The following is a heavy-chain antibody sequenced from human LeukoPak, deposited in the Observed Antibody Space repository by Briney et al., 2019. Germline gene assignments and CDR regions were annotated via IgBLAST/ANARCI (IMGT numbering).Heavy chain of an antibody. CDR1: GYTFTGYY. J-gene: IGHJ5*02. CDR3: ARDLIVFPYNWFDP. D-gene: IGHD2-15*01. Sequence: ASVKVSCKASGYTFTGYYMHWVRQAPGQGLEWMGWINPNSGGTNYAQKFQGRVTMTRDTSISTAYMELSRLRSDDTAVYYCARDLIVFPYNWFDPWGPGTLVTVSS. CDR2: INPNSGGT. V-gene: IGHV1-2*02.